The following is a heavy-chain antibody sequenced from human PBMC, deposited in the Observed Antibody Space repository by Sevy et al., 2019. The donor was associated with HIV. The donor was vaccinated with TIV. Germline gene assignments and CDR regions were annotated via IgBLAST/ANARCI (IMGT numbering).Heavy chain of an antibody. V-gene: IGHV1-46*01. CDR3: GRAGGGGWELNDAFDI. D-gene: IGHD1-26*01. CDR2: INPSGGST. Sequence: ASVKVSCKASGYTFTSYYMHWVRQAPGQGLEWMGIINPSGGSTSYAQKFQGRVTMTRDTSTSTVYMELSSLRSEDTAVYYCGRAGGGGWELNDAFDIWGQGTMVTVSS. J-gene: IGHJ3*02. CDR1: GYTFTSYY.